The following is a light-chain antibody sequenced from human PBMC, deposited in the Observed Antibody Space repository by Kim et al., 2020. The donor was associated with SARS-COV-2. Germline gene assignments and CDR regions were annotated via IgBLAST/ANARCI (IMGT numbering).Light chain of an antibody. Sequence: ASVGDRGTITSRASQGISTYLAWFKQIPGKAPKSLIYGASSLQSGVPSKFSGSGSGTDFTLSISSLQPEDFATYYCQQYNSYPRTFGQGPKVDIK. CDR1: QGISTY. J-gene: IGKJ1*01. CDR3: QQYNSYPRT. V-gene: IGKV1-16*02. CDR2: GAS.